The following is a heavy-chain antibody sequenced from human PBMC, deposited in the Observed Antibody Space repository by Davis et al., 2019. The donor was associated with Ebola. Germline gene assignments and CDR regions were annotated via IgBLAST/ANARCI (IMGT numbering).Heavy chain of an antibody. Sequence: GESLKISCKGSGYSFTSYWIGWVRQMPGKGLEWMGIIYPGDSDTRYSPSFQGQVTISADKSISTAYLQWSSLKASGTAMYYCARQASYGGNWGYYYYYGMDVWGQGTTVTVSS. CDR1: GYSFTSYW. CDR2: IYPGDSDT. D-gene: IGHD4-23*01. CDR3: ARQASYGGNWGYYYYYGMDV. V-gene: IGHV5-51*01. J-gene: IGHJ6*02.